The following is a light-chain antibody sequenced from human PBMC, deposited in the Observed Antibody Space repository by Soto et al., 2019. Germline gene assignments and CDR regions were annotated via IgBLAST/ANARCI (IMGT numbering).Light chain of an antibody. CDR1: QSLVYSDGNTY. Sequence: DAVVTQSPLSLPVTLGQPASISCRSSQSLVYSDGNTYLSWFHQSPGQSPRRLIYKASNRDSVVPDRFTGSGSGTDCTLKISRVEAEDVGVYYCLQGTKWPGTFGQGTKLEIK. J-gene: IGKJ2*01. CDR3: LQGTKWPGT. V-gene: IGKV2-30*01. CDR2: KAS.